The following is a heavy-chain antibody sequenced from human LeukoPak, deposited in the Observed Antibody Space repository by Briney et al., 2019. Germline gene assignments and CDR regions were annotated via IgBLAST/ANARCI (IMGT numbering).Heavy chain of an antibody. V-gene: IGHV1-2*02. D-gene: IGHD1-26*01. CDR3: TRGLPSPTDHYYMDV. Sequence: GASVKVSCKASGYTFTGYYMHWVRQAPGQGLEWMGWINPNSGGTNYAQKFQGRVTMTRDTSISTAYMELSRLRSDATAVYYCTRGLPSPTDHYYMDVWGKGTTVTVSS. CDR1: GYTFTGYY. J-gene: IGHJ6*03. CDR2: INPNSGGT.